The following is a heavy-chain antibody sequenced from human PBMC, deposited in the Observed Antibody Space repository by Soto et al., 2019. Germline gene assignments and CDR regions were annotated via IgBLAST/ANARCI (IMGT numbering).Heavy chain of an antibody. V-gene: IGHV3-30*18. CDR3: AKGSYYDILTGKFPWAVPFDP. J-gene: IGHJ5*02. CDR1: GFTFSSYG. CDR2: ISYDGSNK. D-gene: IGHD3-9*01. Sequence: QVQLVESGGGVVQPGRSLRLSCAASGFTFSSYGMHWVRQAPGKGLEWVAVISYDGSNKYYADSVKGRFTISRDNSKNTLYLQMTSLRAEDTAVYYCAKGSYYDILTGKFPWAVPFDPWGQGTLVTVSS.